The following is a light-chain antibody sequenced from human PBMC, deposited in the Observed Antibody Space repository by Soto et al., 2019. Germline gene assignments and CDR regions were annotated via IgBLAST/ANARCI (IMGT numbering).Light chain of an antibody. CDR3: QQYNRWPLT. CDR2: GAS. CDR1: QSISSNF. V-gene: IGKV3-20*01. Sequence: EIVLTQSPDTLSLSPGEGATLSCRASQSISSNFLAWYQQRPGQAPRLLIYGASSRATGIPDRFSGSGSATEFTLTISSLQSEDFAVYFCQQYNRWPLTFGQGTKVDIK. J-gene: IGKJ1*01.